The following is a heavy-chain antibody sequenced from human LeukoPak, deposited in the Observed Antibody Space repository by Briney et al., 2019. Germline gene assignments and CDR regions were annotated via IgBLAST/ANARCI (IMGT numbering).Heavy chain of an antibody. V-gene: IGHV3-33*01. D-gene: IGHD3-10*01. CDR1: GFTVSSYG. CDR2: IWYDGSNK. CDR3: ARDARGPFDY. Sequence: GGSLRLSCAASGFTVSSYGMHWVRQDPGKGLEWVAVIWYDGSNKYYADSVKGRFTISRDNSKNTLYLQMNSLRAEDTAVYYCARDARGPFDYWGQGTLVTVSS. J-gene: IGHJ4*02.